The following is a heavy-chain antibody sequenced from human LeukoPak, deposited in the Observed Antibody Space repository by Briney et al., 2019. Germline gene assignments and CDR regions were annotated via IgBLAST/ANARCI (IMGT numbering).Heavy chain of an antibody. Sequence: SETPSLTCTVSGGSISSYYWSWIRQPAGEGLEWIGRIYSSGSTNYNPSLRSRVTLSVATSKNQFSLKLSSVTAADTAVYYCARMYSGTYGGIDYWGQGTLVTVSS. D-gene: IGHD1-26*01. V-gene: IGHV4-4*07. CDR2: IYSSGST. CDR1: GGSISSYY. J-gene: IGHJ4*02. CDR3: ARMYSGTYGGIDY.